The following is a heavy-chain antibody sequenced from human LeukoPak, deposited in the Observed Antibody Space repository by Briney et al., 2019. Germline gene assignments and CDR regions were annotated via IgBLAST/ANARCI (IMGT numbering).Heavy chain of an antibody. J-gene: IGHJ4*02. CDR3: TRRYGSGSYYFDY. Sequence: GGSLKLSCAAPGFTFSGSAMHWVRQASGKGLEWVGRIRSKANSYATAYAASVKGRFTISRDDSKNTAYLQMNSLKTEDTAVYYCTRRYGSGSYYFDYWGQGTLVTVSS. CDR1: GFTFSGSA. V-gene: IGHV3-73*01. CDR2: IRSKANSYAT. D-gene: IGHD3-10*01.